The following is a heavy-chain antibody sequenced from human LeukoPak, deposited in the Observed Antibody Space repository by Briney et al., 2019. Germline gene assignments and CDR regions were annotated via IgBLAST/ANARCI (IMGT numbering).Heavy chain of an antibody. Sequence: GRSLRLSCAASGFTFSSYGMHWVRQAPGKGLEWVAVISYDGSNKYYADSVKGRFTISRDNSKNTLYLQMNSLRAEDTAVYHCAKDSLITMVRGVVVNYYGMDVWGKGTTVTVSS. J-gene: IGHJ6*04. CDR2: ISYDGSNK. V-gene: IGHV3-30*18. CDR3: AKDSLITMVRGVVVNYYGMDV. D-gene: IGHD3-10*01. CDR1: GFTFSSYG.